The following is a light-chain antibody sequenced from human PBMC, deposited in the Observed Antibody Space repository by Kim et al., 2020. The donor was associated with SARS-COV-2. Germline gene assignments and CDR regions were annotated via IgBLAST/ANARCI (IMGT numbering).Light chain of an antibody. CDR2: QAS. CDR1: QNIGTY. V-gene: IGKV1-5*03. Sequence: IQMTQSPSTLAASVGDRVTISCRASQNIGTYLAWYQHKPGKAPTLLVYQASSLEGGVPSRFSGSGSETEFILTINSLQPDDFATYYCQHYNSYPYTFGQGTNLEI. J-gene: IGKJ2*01. CDR3: QHYNSYPYT.